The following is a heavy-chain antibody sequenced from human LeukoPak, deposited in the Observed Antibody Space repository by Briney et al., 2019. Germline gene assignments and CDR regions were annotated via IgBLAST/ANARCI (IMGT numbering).Heavy chain of an antibody. CDR2: IYYSGST. CDR3: ARAIARTYYYYYYGMDV. J-gene: IGHJ6*02. Sequence: PSETLSLTCTVSGGSISSSSYYWGWIRQPPGKGLEWIGSIYYSGSTYYNPSLKSRVTISVDTSKNQFSLKLSSVTAADTAVYYCARAIARTYYYYYYGMDVWGQGTTVTVSS. CDR1: GGSISSSSYY. V-gene: IGHV4-39*07. D-gene: IGHD2-21*01.